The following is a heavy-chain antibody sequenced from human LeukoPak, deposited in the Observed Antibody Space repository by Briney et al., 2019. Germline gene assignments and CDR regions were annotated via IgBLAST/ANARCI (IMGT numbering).Heavy chain of an antibody. V-gene: IGHV3-9*01. CDR1: GFTLRDYA. Sequence: PGGSLRLSCAASGFTLRDYAMRWVRQVPGKGLEWVSGISFNSDNIDYADSVKGRFTISRDNANNSLHLQMNSLRVEDTAWYYCAKAKGFAAMYYFDYWGQGALVTVSS. D-gene: IGHD3-10*01. CDR2: ISFNSDNI. J-gene: IGHJ4*02. CDR3: AKAKGFAAMYYFDY.